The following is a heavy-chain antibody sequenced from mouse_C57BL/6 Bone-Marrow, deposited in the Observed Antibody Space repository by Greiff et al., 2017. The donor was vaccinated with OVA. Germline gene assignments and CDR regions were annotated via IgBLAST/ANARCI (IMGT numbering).Heavy chain of an antibody. CDR3: ARRAYYSNYGFAY. Sequence: EVKVVESGGGLVKPGGSLKLSCAASGFTFSSYAMSWVRQTPEKRLEWVATISDGGSYTYYPDNVKGRFTISRDNAKNNLYLQMSHLKSEDTAMYYCARRAYYSNYGFAYWGQGTLVTVSA. V-gene: IGHV5-4*03. CDR2: ISDGGSYT. D-gene: IGHD2-5*01. CDR1: GFTFSSYA. J-gene: IGHJ3*01.